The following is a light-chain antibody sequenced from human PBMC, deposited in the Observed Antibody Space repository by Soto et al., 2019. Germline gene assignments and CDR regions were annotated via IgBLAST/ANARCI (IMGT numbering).Light chain of an antibody. CDR3: QQYGSSPFP. CDR2: GPS. V-gene: IGKV3-20*01. CDR1: QSVSSSY. J-gene: IGKJ1*01. Sequence: IVLTQSPGTLSLTPGERATLSCRASQSVSSSYLAWYQQKPGQAPRLLIHGPSRRAIGIPDRFSASGSGTDFTLTISRLEPEDFAVYYCQQYGSSPFPFAQRAKVDI.